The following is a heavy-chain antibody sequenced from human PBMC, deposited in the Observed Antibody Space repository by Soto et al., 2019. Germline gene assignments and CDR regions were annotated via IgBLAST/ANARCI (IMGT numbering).Heavy chain of an antibody. V-gene: IGHV1-69*13. J-gene: IGHJ3*02. Sequence: SVKVSCKASGGTFSSYAISWVRQAPGQGLEWMGGIIPIFGTANYAQKFQGRVTITADESTSTAYMELSSLRSEDTAVYYCARDRVIVVVPAALGAFDIWGQGTMVTVSS. CDR3: ARDRVIVVVPAALGAFDI. CDR1: GGTFSSYA. CDR2: IIPIFGTA. D-gene: IGHD2-2*01.